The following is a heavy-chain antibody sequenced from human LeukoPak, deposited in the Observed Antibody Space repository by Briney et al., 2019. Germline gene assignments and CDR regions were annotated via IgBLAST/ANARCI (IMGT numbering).Heavy chain of an antibody. D-gene: IGHD3-3*01. J-gene: IGHJ4*02. CDR3: ARHTFTIFDPFDY. Sequence: PSETLSLTCGVSGGSISNTNWWTWIRQPPVKGLEWIGYIHSTGSTDYNPSLRSRVTISIDTSKNQISLKLSSVTAADTAVYYCARHTFTIFDPFDYWGQGTLVTVSS. CDR2: IHSTGST. CDR1: GGSISNTNW. V-gene: IGHV4-59*08.